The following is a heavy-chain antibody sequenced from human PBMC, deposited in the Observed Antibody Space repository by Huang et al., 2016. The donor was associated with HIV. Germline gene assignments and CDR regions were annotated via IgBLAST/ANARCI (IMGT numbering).Heavy chain of an antibody. CDR2: LRDEGNNY. CDR3: AKDLTYTFGRHFDY. D-gene: IGHD3-3*01. Sequence: QVQLVESGGGVVQPGGSLRLSCTASGLTFGSFGMHWVRQVPGKGLEWGAFLRDEGNNYDDADSGRGRFTISRDNAKDTLYLQMNRRRPDDSAVYYCAKDLTYTFGRHFDYWGRGTLVTVSS. V-gene: IGHV3-30*02. J-gene: IGHJ4*02. CDR1: GLTFGSFG.